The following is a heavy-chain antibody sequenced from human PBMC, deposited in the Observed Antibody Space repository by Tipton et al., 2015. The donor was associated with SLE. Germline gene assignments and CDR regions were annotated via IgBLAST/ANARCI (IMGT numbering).Heavy chain of an antibody. CDR1: GFTFSSYW. CDR3: ARVVAAVAGNFDY. CDR2: IKQDGSEK. J-gene: IGHJ4*02. V-gene: IGHV3-7*05. Sequence: SLRLSCAASGFTFSSYWMSWVRQAPGKGLEWVANIKQDGSEKYYVDSVKGRFTISRDNAKNSLYLQMNSLRAEDTAVYYCARVVAAVAGNFDYWGQGTLVTVSS. D-gene: IGHD6-19*01.